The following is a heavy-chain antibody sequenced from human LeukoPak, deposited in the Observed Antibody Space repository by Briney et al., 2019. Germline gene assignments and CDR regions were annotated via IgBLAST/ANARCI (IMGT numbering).Heavy chain of an antibody. CDR2: ISAYNGNT. CDR3: ARDCSGGSCYRYYYYGMDV. CDR1: GYTFTSYG. V-gene: IGHV1-18*01. D-gene: IGHD2-15*01. Sequence: ASVKVSCKASGYTFTSYGISWVRQTPGQGLEWMGWISAYNGNTNYAQKLQGRVTMTTDTSTSTAYMELRSLRSDDTAVYYCARDCSGGSCYRYYYYGMDVWGQGTTVTVSS. J-gene: IGHJ6*02.